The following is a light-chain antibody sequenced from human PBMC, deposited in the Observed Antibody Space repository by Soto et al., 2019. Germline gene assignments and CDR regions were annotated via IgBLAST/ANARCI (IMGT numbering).Light chain of an antibody. CDR1: QSVNSNY. CDR2: GAS. CDR3: QQYGSTLSIT. V-gene: IGKV3-20*01. J-gene: IGKJ5*01. Sequence: EIVLTQSPGTLSLSPGERATLSCRASQSVNSNYLAWYQQKPGQAPRPVNYGASSRSTGIPDRFSGSGSVTDFTLIISRLEPEDFAVYYCQQYGSTLSITFGQGTRLEIK.